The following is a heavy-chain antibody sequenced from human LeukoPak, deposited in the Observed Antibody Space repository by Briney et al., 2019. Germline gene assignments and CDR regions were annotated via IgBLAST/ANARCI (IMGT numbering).Heavy chain of an antibody. CDR3: ARGIIPQQPFDY. CDR1: GFTFSSYT. V-gene: IGHV3-21*01. D-gene: IGHD6-13*01. J-gene: IGHJ4*02. CDR2: ISGSSYYI. Sequence: PGGSLRLSCAASGFTFSSYTMNWVRQAPGKGLEWVSSISGSSYYIYYADSVKGRFTISRDNAKNSLYLQMNSLRAEDTAVYYCARGIIPQQPFDYWGQGTLVTVSS.